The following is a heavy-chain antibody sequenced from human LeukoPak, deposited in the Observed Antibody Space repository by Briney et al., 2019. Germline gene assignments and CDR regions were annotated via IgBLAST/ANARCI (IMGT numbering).Heavy chain of an antibody. D-gene: IGHD3-10*01. CDR2: ISYDGSNK. J-gene: IGHJ4*02. CDR1: GFTFSSYA. V-gene: IGHV3-30*04. Sequence: PGRSLRLSCAASGFTFSSYAMHWVRQAPGKGLEWVAVISYDGSNKYYADSVKGRFTISGDTSKNTLYLQMNSLRAEDTAVYYCAKSLGGVNTGSDYWGQGTLVTVSS. CDR3: AKSLGGVNTGSDY.